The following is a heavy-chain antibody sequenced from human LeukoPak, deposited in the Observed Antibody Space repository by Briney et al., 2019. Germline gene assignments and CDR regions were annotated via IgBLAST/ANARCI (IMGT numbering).Heavy chain of an antibody. J-gene: IGHJ4*02. V-gene: IGHV4-61*02. CDR2: IYTSGST. Sequence: SETLSLTCTVSGGSISSGSYYWSWIRQPAGKGLERIGRIYTSGSTNYNPSLKSRVTMSVDTPKNQFSLKLSSVTAADTAVYYCAREGPKRAAAIDYWGQGTLVTVSS. CDR3: AREGPKRAAAIDY. CDR1: GGSISSGSYY. D-gene: IGHD6-13*01.